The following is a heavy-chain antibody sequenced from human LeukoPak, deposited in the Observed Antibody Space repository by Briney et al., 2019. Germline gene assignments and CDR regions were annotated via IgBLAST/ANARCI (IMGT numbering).Heavy chain of an antibody. Sequence: SVKVSCKASGGTFSSYAISWVRQAPGQGLEWMGGIIPIFGTANYAQKFQGRVTITADKFTSTAYMELSSLRSEDTAVYYCARGYGSGHGYSAFDIWGQGTMVTVSS. J-gene: IGHJ3*02. CDR3: ARGYGSGHGYSAFDI. CDR2: IIPIFGTA. CDR1: GGTFSSYA. V-gene: IGHV1-69*06. D-gene: IGHD3-10*01.